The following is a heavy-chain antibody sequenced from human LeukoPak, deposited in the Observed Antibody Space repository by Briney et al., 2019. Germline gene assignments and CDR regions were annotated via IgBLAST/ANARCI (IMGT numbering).Heavy chain of an antibody. CDR1: GGTFSSYA. CDR3: ARAAQQLVHIFDY. J-gene: IGHJ4*02. Sequence: SVKASCKASGGTFSSYAISWVRQAPGQGLEWMGRIIPIFGIANYAQKFQGRVTITADKSTSTAYMELSSLRSEDTAVYYCARAAQQLVHIFDYWGQGTLVTVSS. D-gene: IGHD6-13*01. V-gene: IGHV1-69*04. CDR2: IIPIFGIA.